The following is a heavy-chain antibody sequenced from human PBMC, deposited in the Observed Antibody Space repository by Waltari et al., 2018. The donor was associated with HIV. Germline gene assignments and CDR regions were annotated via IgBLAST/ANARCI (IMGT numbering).Heavy chain of an antibody. V-gene: IGHV4-38-2*01. CDR3: ARSRGPHSTYYYDSSGYYPFDY. Sequence: QVQLQESGPGLVKPSETLSLTCAVSGYSISSGYYWGWIRQPPGKGLEWIGSIYHSGSTYYNPSRKSRVTISVDTSKNQFSRKLSSVTAADTAVYYCARSRGPHSTYYYDSSGYYPFDYWGQGTLVTVSS. J-gene: IGHJ4*02. D-gene: IGHD3-22*01. CDR2: IYHSGST. CDR1: GYSISSGYY.